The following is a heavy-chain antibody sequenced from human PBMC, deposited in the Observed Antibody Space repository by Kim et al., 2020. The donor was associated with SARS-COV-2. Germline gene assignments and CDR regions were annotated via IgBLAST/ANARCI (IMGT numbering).Heavy chain of an antibody. V-gene: IGHV3-21*01. D-gene: IGHD2-2*01. J-gene: IGHJ3*01. CDR2: ISTATAIV. CDR1: GFTFSLYN. CDR3: ARGWPQNAGLDAFDV. Sequence: GGSLRLSCAGSGFTFSLYNMGWVRQAPGKGLEWVSSISTATAIVYYGESMKGRFTISRDSAKNSLFLQMNSLTDAGTAVYYCARGWPQNAGLDAFDVWGQGTIVTV.